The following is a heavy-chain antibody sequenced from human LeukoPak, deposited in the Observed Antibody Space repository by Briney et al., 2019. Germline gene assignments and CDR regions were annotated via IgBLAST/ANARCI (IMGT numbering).Heavy chain of an antibody. CDR3: ARDSRTSPYYYGIDY. CDR2: IYHSGST. D-gene: IGHD3-22*01. CDR1: GGSISSSNW. Sequence: SETLSLTCAVSGGSISSSNWWSWVRQPPGKGLEWIGEIYHSGSTNYNPSLKSRVTISVDKSRNQFSLKLNSVTAADTAVYYCARDSRTSPYYYGIDYWGQGTLVTVSS. J-gene: IGHJ4*02. V-gene: IGHV4-4*02.